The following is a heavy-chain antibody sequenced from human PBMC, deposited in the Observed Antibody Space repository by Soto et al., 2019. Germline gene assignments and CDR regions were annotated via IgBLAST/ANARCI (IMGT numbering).Heavy chain of an antibody. CDR2: TRNKVNSFSA. Sequence: EVQLMESGGGLVQPGGSLRLSCAASGFIFSDYYMDWVRQVPGKGLEWVGRTRNKVNSFSAEYAASVKGRFSIYRDASKDSMYLQMHSLKSEDTAVYYCARDTGGSYDYWGQGALVTVSS. D-gene: IGHD3-16*01. CDR1: GFIFSDYY. CDR3: ARDTGGSYDY. V-gene: IGHV3-72*01. J-gene: IGHJ4*02.